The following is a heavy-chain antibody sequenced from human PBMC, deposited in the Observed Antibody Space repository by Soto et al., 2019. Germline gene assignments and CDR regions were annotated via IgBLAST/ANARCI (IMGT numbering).Heavy chain of an antibody. J-gene: IGHJ4*02. CDR3: AKATVLTPSPFAFDY. CDR2: IYRGGIT. Sequence: GGSLRLSCAASGFTVSSNYLSWVRQAPGKGLEWVSVIYRGGITYYADSVKGRFTVSRDNSKNAVFLQMNTLGAEDTAVYYCAKATVLTPSPFAFDYWGQGTLVTVSS. V-gene: IGHV3-66*01. D-gene: IGHD4-17*01. CDR1: GFTVSSNY.